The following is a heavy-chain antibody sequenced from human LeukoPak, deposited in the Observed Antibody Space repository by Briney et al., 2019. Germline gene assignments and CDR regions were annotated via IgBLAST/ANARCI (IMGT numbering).Heavy chain of an antibody. CDR3: ARDPWAGDYGYGSFDY. CDR1: GFNLGLNW. D-gene: IGHD4-17*01. J-gene: IGHJ4*02. V-gene: IGHV3-7*01. CDR2: INQDGSVT. Sequence: GGSLRLSCAACGFNLGLNWMTWVRQAPGKGLEWVANINQDGSVTHYMGSVKDRFTVSRDLAKNSVYLQMNSLRVDDTAIYYCARDPWAGDYGYGSFDYWGQGTLVIVSS.